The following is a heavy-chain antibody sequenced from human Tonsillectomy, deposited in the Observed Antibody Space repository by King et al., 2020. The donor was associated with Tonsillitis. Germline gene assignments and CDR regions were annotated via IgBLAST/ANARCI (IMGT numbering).Heavy chain of an antibody. D-gene: IGHD5-12*01. CDR3: ARVLTRVATRFDP. CDR2: INHSGST. V-gene: IGHV4-34*01. J-gene: IGHJ5*02. Sequence: VQLQQWGAGLLKPSETLSLTCAVYGGSFSGYYWSWIRQPPGKGLEWIGEINHSGSTNYNPSLKSRVTISVDTSKNQFSLKLSSVTAADTAVYYCARVLTRVATRFDPWGQGTLVTVSS. CDR1: GGSFSGYY.